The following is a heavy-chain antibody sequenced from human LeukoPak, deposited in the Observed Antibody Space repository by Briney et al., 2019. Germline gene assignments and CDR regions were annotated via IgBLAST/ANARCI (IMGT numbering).Heavy chain of an antibody. Sequence: GESLKISCRGSGYSFTSYWIGWVRQLPGKGLEWMGTIYPADSHTRYSPSFQGQVTVSADKSLSTAYLQWRSLKASDTAMYYCVKLAPNSDWSSFDSWGQGSLVTVSS. CDR1: GYSFTSYW. J-gene: IGHJ4*02. CDR2: IYPADSHT. CDR3: VKLAPNSDWSSFDS. D-gene: IGHD6-19*01. V-gene: IGHV5-51*01.